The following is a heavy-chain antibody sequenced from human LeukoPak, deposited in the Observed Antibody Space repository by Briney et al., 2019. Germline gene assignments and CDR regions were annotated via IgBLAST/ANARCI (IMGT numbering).Heavy chain of an antibody. V-gene: IGHV3-30*04. Sequence: GRSLRLSCAASGFTFSSYAIHWVRQAPGKGLEWLAVISYDGNNKYYADSVTGRFTISRDNSKNTLYLQMNSLRTEDTALYYCARDRDFAASSGPFGCWGQGTLVTVSS. CDR1: GFTFSSYA. D-gene: IGHD3-10*01. CDR2: ISYDGNNK. J-gene: IGHJ4*02. CDR3: ARDRDFAASSGPFGC.